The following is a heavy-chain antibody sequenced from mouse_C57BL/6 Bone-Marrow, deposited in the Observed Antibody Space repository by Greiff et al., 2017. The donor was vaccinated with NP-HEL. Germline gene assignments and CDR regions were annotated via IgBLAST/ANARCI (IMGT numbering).Heavy chain of an antibody. D-gene: IGHD2-4*01. J-gene: IGHJ4*01. Sequence: QVQLKESGAELVRPGASVKMSCKASGYTFTSYNMHWVKQTPRQGLEWIGAIYPGNGDTSYNQKFKGKATLTVDKSSSTAYMQLSSLTSEDSAVYFCARRGGYDYDGYAMDYWGQGTSVTVSS. V-gene: IGHV1-12*01. CDR2: IYPGNGDT. CDR3: ARRGGYDYDGYAMDY. CDR1: GYTFTSYN.